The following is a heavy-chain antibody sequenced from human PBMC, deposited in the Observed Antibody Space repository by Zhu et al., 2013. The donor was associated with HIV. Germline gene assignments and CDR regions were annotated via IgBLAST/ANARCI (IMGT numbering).Heavy chain of an antibody. CDR2: INPNSGGT. V-gene: IGHV1-2*02. Sequence: QVRLVQSGAEVKKPGASVKVSCKASGYTFTGYYMHWVRQAPGQGLEWMGWINPNSGGTNYAQKFQGRVTMTRDTSISTAYMELSRLRSDDTAVYYCARLPLIGGXTTNSRRSDYWGQGTLVTVSS. CDR3: ARLPLIGGXTTNSRRSDY. CDR1: GYTFTGYY. J-gene: IGHJ4*02. D-gene: IGHD1-26*01.